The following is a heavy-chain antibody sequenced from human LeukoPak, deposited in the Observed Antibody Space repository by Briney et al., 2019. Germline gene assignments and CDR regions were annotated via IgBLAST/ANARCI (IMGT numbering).Heavy chain of an antibody. CDR3: AKIGYDSGPNRYDY. J-gene: IGHJ4*02. CDR2: IRSKAYGGTT. CDR1: GFTLSSYW. Sequence: GGSLRLSCEVSGFTLSSYWMHWVRQAPGKGLEWVGFIRSKAYGGTTEYAASVKGRFTISRDDSKSIAYLQMSSLRAEDTAVYYCAKIGYDSGPNRYDYWGRGTLVTVSS. D-gene: IGHD3-22*01. V-gene: IGHV3-71*01.